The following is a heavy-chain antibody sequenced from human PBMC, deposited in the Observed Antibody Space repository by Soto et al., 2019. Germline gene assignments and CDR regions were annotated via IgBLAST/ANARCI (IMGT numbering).Heavy chain of an antibody. D-gene: IGHD3-10*01. J-gene: IGHJ4*02. CDR3: ASARTSSPFFYDY. CDR2: IYSTEST. CDR1: GGSISGYY. Sequence: SETLSLTCTVSGGSISGYYWSWIRQPPGKGLEWIGFIYSTESTNYNPSLKSRVTISADTSKNQFFLKLTSVAAADTALYYCASARTSSPFFYDYWGQGTLVTVSS. V-gene: IGHV4-59*01.